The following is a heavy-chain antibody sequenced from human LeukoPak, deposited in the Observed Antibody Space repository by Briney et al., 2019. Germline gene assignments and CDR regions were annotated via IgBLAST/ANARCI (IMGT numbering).Heavy chain of an antibody. J-gene: IGHJ3*01. D-gene: IGHD2-8*01. CDR2: ISSSGSTI. V-gene: IGHV3-11*04. CDR3: ASSLGYCTNGVCYKYAFQV. Sequence: TGGSLRLSCVASGFTFSDYYMSWIRQAPGKGLEWVSYISSSGSTIYYADSVKGRFTISRDNAKNSLYLQMNSLRAEDTAVYYCASSLGYCTNGVCYKYAFQVWGQGTKVTVSS. CDR1: GFTFSDYY.